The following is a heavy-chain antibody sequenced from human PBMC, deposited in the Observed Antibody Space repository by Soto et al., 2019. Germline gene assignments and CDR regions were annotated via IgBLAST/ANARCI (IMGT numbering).Heavy chain of an antibody. CDR1: EFTFSNYA. D-gene: IGHD1-1*01. Sequence: EVHLLESGGGLVQPGGSLRLSCVGSEFTFSNYAMNWVRQAPGEGPEWVSLISSSGGTTYYADSVKGRFSISRDNSKNTLYLQMNSLRVEETAIYYCAKDIQGRGATTGDDAFDIWGQGTMVTVSS. V-gene: IGHV3-23*01. J-gene: IGHJ3*02. CDR2: ISSSGGTT. CDR3: AKDIQGRGATTGDDAFDI.